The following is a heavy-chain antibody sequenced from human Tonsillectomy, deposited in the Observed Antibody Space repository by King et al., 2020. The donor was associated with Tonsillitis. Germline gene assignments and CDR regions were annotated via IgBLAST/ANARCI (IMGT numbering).Heavy chain of an antibody. CDR1: GFTFTNAW. CDR2: INTRAAGVTT. V-gene: IGHV3-15*01. Sequence: VQLVESGGGLVKPGGSLRLSCAASGFTFTNAWMTWVRQVPGKGLEWVGRINTRAAGVTTDYAAPVRGRFTIPREYSKDTLYLQMNSLKTEDTAVYYCTTSXXXXYHWYFDLWGRGXLVTVSS. J-gene: IGHJ2*01. CDR3: TTSXXXXYHWYFDL.